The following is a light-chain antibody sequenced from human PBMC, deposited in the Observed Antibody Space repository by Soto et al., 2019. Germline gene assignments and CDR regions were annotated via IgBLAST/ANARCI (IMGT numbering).Light chain of an antibody. CDR3: QSYDSSLSGLDVV. Sequence: QSVLTQPPSVSGAPGQRVTISCTGSSSNIGAGYDVHWYQQLPGTAPKLLIYGNSNRPSGVPERFSGSKSGTSASLAITGLQAEDEADYYCQSYDSSLSGLDVVFGGGTKLTVL. CDR2: GNS. CDR1: SSNIGAGYD. V-gene: IGLV1-40*01. J-gene: IGLJ2*01.